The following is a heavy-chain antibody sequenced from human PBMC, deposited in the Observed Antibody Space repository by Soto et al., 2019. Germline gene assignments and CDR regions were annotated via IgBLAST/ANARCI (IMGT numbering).Heavy chain of an antibody. CDR1: GGSFSNFG. CDR2: IVPVFGRP. Sequence: SVKVSCKASGGSFSNFGISCVGQSPLQGREGMGGIVPVFGRPNYAQRFRGRLTITADESTSTGYMELISLRSDDTAVYYCAREGSGYNFWGQGTQVTVSS. CDR3: AREGSGYNF. D-gene: IGHD5-12*01. J-gene: IGHJ4*02. V-gene: IGHV1-69*13.